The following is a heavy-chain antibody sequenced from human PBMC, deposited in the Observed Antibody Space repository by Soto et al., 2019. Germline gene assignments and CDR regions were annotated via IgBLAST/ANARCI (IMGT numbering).Heavy chain of an antibody. J-gene: IGHJ4*02. CDR1: GFTFSSYG. CDR3: AKETSSSWYGVDY. D-gene: IGHD6-13*01. CDR2: ITNDGSNK. Sequence: GGSLRLSCAASGFTFSSYGMHWVRQAPGKGLEWVAVITNDGSNKYYADSVKGRFTISRDNSKNTLYLQMNSLRAEDTAVYDCAKETSSSWYGVDYWGQGTLVTVSS. V-gene: IGHV3-30*18.